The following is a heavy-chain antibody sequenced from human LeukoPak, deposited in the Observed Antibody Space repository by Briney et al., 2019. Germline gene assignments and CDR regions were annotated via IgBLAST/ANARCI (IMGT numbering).Heavy chain of an antibody. CDR3: ARDLSAGTYYDILTGYSSQYYFDY. CDR2: INPNSGGT. V-gene: IGHV1-2*02. CDR1: GYTFTGYY. J-gene: IGHJ4*02. D-gene: IGHD3-9*01. Sequence: GASVKVSCKASGYTFTGYYMHWVRQAPGQGLEWMGWINPNSGGTNYAQKFQGRVTMTRDTSISTAYMELSRLRSDDTAVYYCARDLSAGTYYDILTGYSSQYYFDYWGQGTLVTVSS.